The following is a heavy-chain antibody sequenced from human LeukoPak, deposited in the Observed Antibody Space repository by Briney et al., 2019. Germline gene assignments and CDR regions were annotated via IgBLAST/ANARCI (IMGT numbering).Heavy chain of an antibody. D-gene: IGHD2-2*01. CDR3: TTDSYCSTTTCYASSNYYYGLDA. V-gene: IGHV3-15*05. Sequence: GRSLRLSCAASGFTFSNAWMTWVRQAPGKGLEWVGRIYRNADGGTTDYSAPVKRRFTISRDDSKYTLYLQMNSLKTEDTAVYYCTTDSYCSTTTCYASSNYYYGLDAWGQGTSVTVSS. CDR2: IYRNADGGTT. CDR1: GFTFSNAW. J-gene: IGHJ6*02.